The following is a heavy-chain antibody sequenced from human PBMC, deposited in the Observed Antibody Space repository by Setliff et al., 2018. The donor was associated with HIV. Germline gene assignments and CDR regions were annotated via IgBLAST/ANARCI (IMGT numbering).Heavy chain of an antibody. CDR2: IYPSDSDT. CDR3: ARHGYCSGTSCSEYYYYYGMDV. CDR1: GYSFTSYW. Sequence: LGESLKISCKGSGYSFTSYWITWVRQMPGKGLEWMGIIYPSDSDTRYSPSFQGQVTISADKSISTAYLQWSSLKASDTAIYFCARHGYCSGTSCSEYYYYYGMDVWGQGTTVTVSS. D-gene: IGHD2-2*03. V-gene: IGHV5-51*01. J-gene: IGHJ6*02.